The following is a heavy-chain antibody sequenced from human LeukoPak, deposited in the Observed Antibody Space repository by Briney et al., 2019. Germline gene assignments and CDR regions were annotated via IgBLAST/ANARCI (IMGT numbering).Heavy chain of an antibody. D-gene: IGHD6-19*01. CDR3: ARVPITLAGTKDAKYFQH. Sequence: GGSLRLSCAASGFTFSRYWMHWVRQAPGKGLVWVSRINSDGSSTNYADSAKGRFTISRDNAKNTLYLQMNSLRAEDTAVYYCARVPITLAGTKDAKYFQHWGQGTLVSVSS. J-gene: IGHJ1*01. V-gene: IGHV3-74*01. CDR1: GFTFSRYW. CDR2: INSDGSST.